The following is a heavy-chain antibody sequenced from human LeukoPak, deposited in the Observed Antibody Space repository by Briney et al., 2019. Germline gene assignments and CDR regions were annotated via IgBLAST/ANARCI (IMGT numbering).Heavy chain of an antibody. CDR1: GGSFSGYY. J-gene: IGHJ4*02. CDR2: INHSGST. V-gene: IGHV4-34*01. D-gene: IGHD6-19*01. Sequence: SETLSLTCAVYGGSFSGYYWSWIRQPPGKGLEWIGEINHSGSTNYNPSLKSRVTISVDTSKNQFSLKLSSVTAADTAVYYRARGVSVAGNYFDYWGQGTLVTVSS. CDR3: ARGVSVAGNYFDY.